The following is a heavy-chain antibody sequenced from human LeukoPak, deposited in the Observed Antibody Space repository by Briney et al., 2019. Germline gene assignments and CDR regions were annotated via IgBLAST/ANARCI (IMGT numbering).Heavy chain of an antibody. CDR1: GFTFSSYA. D-gene: IGHD3-22*01. V-gene: IGHV3-30*04. J-gene: IGHJ4*02. CDR2: ISYDGSNK. CDR3: ARVPDYYDSSGPLLY. Sequence: PGRSLRLSCAASGFTFSSYAMHWVRQAPGKGLEWVAVISYDGSNKYYADSVKGRFTISRDNSKNTLYLQMNSLRAEDTAVYYCARVPDYYDSSGPLLYWGQGTLVTVSS.